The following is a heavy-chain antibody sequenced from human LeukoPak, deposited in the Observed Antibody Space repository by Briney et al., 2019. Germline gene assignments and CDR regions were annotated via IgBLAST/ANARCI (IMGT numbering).Heavy chain of an antibody. CDR2: INPNSGGT. D-gene: IGHD6-6*01. V-gene: IGHV1-2*02. CDR3: ARDGVEYSSSSAVY. J-gene: IGHJ4*02. CDR1: GYTFTGYY. Sequence: GASVKVSCKASGYTFTGYYMHWVRQAPGQGLEWMGWINPNSGGTNYAQKFQGRVTMTRDTYISTAYMELSRLRSDDTAVYYCARDGVEYSSSSAVYWGQGTLVTVSS.